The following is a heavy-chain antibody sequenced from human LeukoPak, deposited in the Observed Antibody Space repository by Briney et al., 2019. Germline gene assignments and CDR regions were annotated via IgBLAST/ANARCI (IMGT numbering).Heavy chain of an antibody. CDR2: IYCSGST. CDR1: GGSISSYY. J-gene: IGHJ4*02. D-gene: IGHD3-22*01. Sequence: SETLSLTCTVSGGSISSYYWSWIRQPPGKGLEWIGYIYCSGSTNYNPSLKSRVTISVDTSKNQFSLKLSSVTAADTAVYYCARRWDDSSGYYFIDYWGQGTLVTVSS. CDR3: ARRWDDSSGYYFIDY. V-gene: IGHV4-59*08.